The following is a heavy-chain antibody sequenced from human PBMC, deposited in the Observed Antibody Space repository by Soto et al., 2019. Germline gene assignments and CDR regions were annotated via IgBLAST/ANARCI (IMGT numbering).Heavy chain of an antibody. D-gene: IGHD6-13*01. CDR1: GFTFRSFT. CDR3: TRDASRDSSARGWFDP. J-gene: IGHJ5*02. CDR2: ISSNSAYI. V-gene: IGHV3-21*01. Sequence: GGSLRLSCAASGFTFRSFTMNWVRQAPGKGLEWVSTISSNSAYIYYTDALRGRFTISRDNAKNSLHLQRNSLRAEDTAVYYCTRDASRDSSARGWFDPWGPGTLVTVSS.